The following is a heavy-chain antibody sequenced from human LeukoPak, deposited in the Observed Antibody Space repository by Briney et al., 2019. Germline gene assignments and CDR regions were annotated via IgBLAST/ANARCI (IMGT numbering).Heavy chain of an antibody. D-gene: IGHD1-26*01. Sequence: SETLSLTCTVSGGSISSYYWSWIRQPPGKGLEWIGYIYYSGSTNYNPSLKSRVTISVDTSKNQFSLKLSSVTAADTAVYYCARDSGRGYYCYGMDVWGQGTTVTVSS. CDR1: GGSISSYY. J-gene: IGHJ6*02. V-gene: IGHV4-59*01. CDR3: ARDSGRGYYCYGMDV. CDR2: IYYSGST.